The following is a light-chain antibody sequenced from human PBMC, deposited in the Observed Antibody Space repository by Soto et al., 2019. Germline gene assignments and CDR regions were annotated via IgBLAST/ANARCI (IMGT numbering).Light chain of an antibody. J-gene: IGKJ4*01. CDR2: AAS. V-gene: IGKV1-6*02. CDR3: LQDYNYPPLT. CDR1: QGIRND. Sequence: AIQMTQSPSSLSASVGDRVTITCRASQGIRNDLGWYQQKPGKGPKLLIYAASSLHSGVPSRLSGRGSGTDFTLTIGSLQPEAFATYSCLQDYNYPPLTFGGGTKVEIK.